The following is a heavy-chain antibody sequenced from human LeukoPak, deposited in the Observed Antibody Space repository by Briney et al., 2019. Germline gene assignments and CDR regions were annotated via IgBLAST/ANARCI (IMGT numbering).Heavy chain of an antibody. Sequence: GESLKISCKGSGYSFTSYWIGWVRRMPGKGLEWMGIIYPGDSDTRYSPSFQGQVTISADKSISTAYLQWSSLKAPDTAMYYCARSKEVVPAAIDYWGQGTLVTVSS. CDR1: GYSFTSYW. D-gene: IGHD2-2*02. CDR2: IYPGDSDT. J-gene: IGHJ4*02. CDR3: ARSKEVVPAAIDY. V-gene: IGHV5-51*01.